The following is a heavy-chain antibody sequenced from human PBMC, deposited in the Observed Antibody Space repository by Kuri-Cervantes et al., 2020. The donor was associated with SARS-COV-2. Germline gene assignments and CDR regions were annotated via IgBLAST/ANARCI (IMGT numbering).Heavy chain of an antibody. Sequence: GGSLRLSCAASGFTFSSYGMHWVRQAPGKGLEWVAVISYDGSNKYYADSVKGRFTISRDNSKNTLYLQMNSLRAEDTAVYYCAREHGSGWYSRGYYLDCWGQGTLVTVSS. D-gene: IGHD6-19*01. V-gene: IGHV3-30*19. J-gene: IGHJ4*02. CDR3: AREHGSGWYSRGYYLDC. CDR1: GFTFSSYG. CDR2: ISYDGSNK.